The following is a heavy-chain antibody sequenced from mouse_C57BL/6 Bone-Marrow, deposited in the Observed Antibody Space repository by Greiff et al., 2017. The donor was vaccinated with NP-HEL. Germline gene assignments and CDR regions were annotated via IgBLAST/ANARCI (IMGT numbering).Heavy chain of an antibody. CDR1: GYTFTSYW. V-gene: IGHV1-52*01. J-gene: IGHJ1*03. CDR3: ATYYSSSYWYFDV. Sequence: VQLQQPGAELVRPGSSVKLSCKASGYTFTSYWMHWVKQRPIQGLEWIGNIDPSDSETHYNQKFKDKATLTVDKSSSTAYMQLSSLTSEDSAVYYCATYYSSSYWYFDVWGTGTTVTVSS. CDR2: IDPSDSET. D-gene: IGHD1-1*01.